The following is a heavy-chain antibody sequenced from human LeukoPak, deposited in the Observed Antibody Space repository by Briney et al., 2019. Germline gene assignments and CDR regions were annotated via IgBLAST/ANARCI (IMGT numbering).Heavy chain of an antibody. CDR1: GFTFSSYA. V-gene: IGHV3-64*01. Sequence: GGSLRLSCAASGFTFSSYAMHWVRQAPGKGLEYVSAISSNGDSTFYANSVKGRFTISRDNSKNTLYLQMGSLRADDMAVYYCLRWSDYWGQGALVTVSS. CDR2: ISSNGDST. D-gene: IGHD4-23*01. J-gene: IGHJ4*02. CDR3: LRWSDY.